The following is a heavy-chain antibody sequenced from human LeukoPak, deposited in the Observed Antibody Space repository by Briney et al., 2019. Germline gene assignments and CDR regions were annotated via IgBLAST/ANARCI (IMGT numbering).Heavy chain of an antibody. V-gene: IGHV1-46*01. CDR2: IDPSGGST. D-gene: IGHD3-16*02. Sequence: ASVKVSCKASGYTFITYYMHWVRQAPGQGLEWMGIIDPSGGSTTYAQRFQGRVTMTRDTSTSTVYMELSSLRSEDTAVYYCARDQGAGGYRFDYWGQGTLVTVSS. CDR1: GYTFITYY. J-gene: IGHJ4*02. CDR3: ARDQGAGGYRFDY.